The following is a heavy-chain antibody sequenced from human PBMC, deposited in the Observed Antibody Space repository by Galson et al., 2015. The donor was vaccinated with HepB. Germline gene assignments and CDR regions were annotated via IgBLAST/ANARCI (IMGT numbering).Heavy chain of an antibody. CDR2: IGTAGDT. CDR1: GFTFSSYD. CDR3: ARAREVAGTFSFFDY. D-gene: IGHD6-19*01. J-gene: IGHJ4*02. Sequence: SLRLSCAASGFTFSSYDMHWVRQATGKGLEWVSAIGTAGDTYYPGSVKGRFTISRENAKNSLYLQMNSLRAGDTAVYYCARAREVAGTFSFFDYWGQGTLVTVSS. V-gene: IGHV3-13*04.